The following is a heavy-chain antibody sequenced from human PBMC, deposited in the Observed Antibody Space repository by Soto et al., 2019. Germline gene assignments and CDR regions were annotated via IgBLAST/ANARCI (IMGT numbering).Heavy chain of an antibody. CDR3: AELWFGESY. J-gene: IGHJ4*02. CDR2: IYHSGST. Sequence: SETLYITCAVYGGSFSGYYWSWIRQPPGKGLEWIGYIYHSGSTNYNPSLKSRVTISVDTSKNQFSLKLSSVTAADTAVYYCAELWFGESYWGQGTLVTVS. D-gene: IGHD3-10*01. V-gene: IGHV4-34*01. CDR1: GGSFSGYY.